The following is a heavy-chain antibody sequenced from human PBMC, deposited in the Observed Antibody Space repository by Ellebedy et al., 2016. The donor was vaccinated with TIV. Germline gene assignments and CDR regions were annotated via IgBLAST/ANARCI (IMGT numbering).Heavy chain of an antibody. Sequence: ASVKVSCKASGGTFSSYAISWVRQAPGQGLEWMGGVIPIFGTANYAQKFQGRVTITADESTSTAYMELSSLRSEDTAVYYCARDDRTNDYRYYYYGMDVWGQGTTVTVSS. CDR2: VIPIFGTA. CDR1: GGTFSSYA. CDR3: ARDDRTNDYRYYYYGMDV. J-gene: IGHJ6*02. D-gene: IGHD4-11*01. V-gene: IGHV1-69*13.